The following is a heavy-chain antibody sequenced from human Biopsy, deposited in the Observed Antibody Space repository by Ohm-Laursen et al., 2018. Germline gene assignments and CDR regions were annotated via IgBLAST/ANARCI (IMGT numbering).Heavy chain of an antibody. V-gene: IGHV4-4*07. CDR1: GGSPNDYF. CDR2: LSRRRGS. D-gene: IGHD6-19*01. CDR3: ARTPGKAVAGRFLDL. J-gene: IGHJ2*01. Sequence: PSQTLSLPCRVSGGSPNDYFWRWLRQPAGAPLEWLGRLSRRRGSSYHPSLKSRISMSMDTSNTQFSLPLPFVTAADPAVYYCARTPGKAVAGRFLDLWGRGTLVTVSS.